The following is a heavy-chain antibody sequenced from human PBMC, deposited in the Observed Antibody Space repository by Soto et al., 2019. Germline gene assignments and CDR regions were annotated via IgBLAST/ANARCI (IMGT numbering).Heavy chain of an antibody. J-gene: IGHJ1*01. D-gene: IGHD1-26*01. CDR2: IYYSGAT. CDR3: AGLAYSGYLQT. V-gene: IGHV4-39*02. Sequence: PSETLSLTCDVSGDSISTSSYYWGWIRQPPGKGLERIASIYYSGATYYNPSLQSRVTISVDTSNNRFSLTLSSLTAADTAVYFCAGLAYSGYLQTWGQGSLVTVSS. CDR1: GDSISTSSYY.